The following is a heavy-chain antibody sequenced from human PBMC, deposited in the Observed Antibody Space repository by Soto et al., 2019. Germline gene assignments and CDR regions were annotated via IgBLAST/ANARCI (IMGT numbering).Heavy chain of an antibody. CDR1: GVTFRRYG. Sequence: GGSLRLCCAASGVTFRRYGMLGVRQAPGKGLEWVAVISYDGSNKYYADSVKGRFTISRDNSKNTLYLQMNSLRAEDTAVYYCAKAGYYYDSSGYYSFGAFDIWGQGTMVTVSS. D-gene: IGHD3-22*01. J-gene: IGHJ3*02. CDR3: AKAGYYYDSSGYYSFGAFDI. CDR2: ISYDGSNK. V-gene: IGHV3-30*18.